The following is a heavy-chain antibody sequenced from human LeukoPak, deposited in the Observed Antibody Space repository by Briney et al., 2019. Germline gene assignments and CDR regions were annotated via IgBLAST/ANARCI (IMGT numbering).Heavy chain of an antibody. Sequence: PGGSLRLSCAASGFSFSSYALHWVRQAPGKGLEWVAVISFDGIKKHSADSVKGRFTISRDNSKNTLFLRMNYLRPEDTAVYYCARGGHYNFWSGYSDYHSMDVWGKGTTVTVYS. CDR1: GFSFSSYA. V-gene: IGHV3-30*01. CDR2: ISFDGIKK. J-gene: IGHJ6*03. CDR3: ARGGHYNFWSGYSDYHSMDV. D-gene: IGHD3-3*01.